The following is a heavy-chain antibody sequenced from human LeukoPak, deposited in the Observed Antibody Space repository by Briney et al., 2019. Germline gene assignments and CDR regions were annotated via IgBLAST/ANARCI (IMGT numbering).Heavy chain of an antibody. D-gene: IGHD3-22*01. J-gene: IGHJ4*02. CDR2: IHYSGNT. Sequence: SETLSLTCTVSGGSVSSGIYYWTWIRQPPGKELEWLGYIHYSGNTNYNPSLKSRVTISVDTSKNQFSLKLNSVTAADTAVYYCAREPSGYPWYFDSWGQGILVTVSS. CDR3: AREPSGYPWYFDS. V-gene: IGHV4-61*01. CDR1: GGSVSSGIYY.